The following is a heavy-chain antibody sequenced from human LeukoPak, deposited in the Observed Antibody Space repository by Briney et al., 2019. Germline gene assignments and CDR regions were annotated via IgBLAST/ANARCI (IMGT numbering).Heavy chain of an antibody. CDR1: GGTFSSYA. V-gene: IGHV1-69*13. J-gene: IGHJ4*02. CDR2: IIPIFGTA. Sequence: ASVKVSCKASGGTFSSYAISWVRQAPGQGLEWMGGIIPIFGTANYAQKFQGRVTITADESTSTAYMELSSLRSEDTAMYYCAPLSPSYGGLFILWDWGQGTLVTVSS. CDR3: APLSPSYGGLFILWD. D-gene: IGHD3-16*01.